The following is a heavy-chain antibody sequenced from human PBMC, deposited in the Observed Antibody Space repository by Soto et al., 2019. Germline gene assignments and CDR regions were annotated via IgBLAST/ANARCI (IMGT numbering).Heavy chain of an antibody. CDR1: GGTFSSYA. J-gene: IGHJ6*02. CDR2: IIPIFGTA. D-gene: IGHD3-9*01. V-gene: IGHV1-69*12. Sequence: QVQLVQSGAEVKKPGSSVKVSCKASGGTFSSYAISWVRQAPGQGLEWMGGIIPIFGTANYAQKFQGRVTITADEPTRTAYMELSSLRSDDTAVYYCARDPFPDDILTGYGMDVWGQGTTVTVSS. CDR3: ARDPFPDDILTGYGMDV.